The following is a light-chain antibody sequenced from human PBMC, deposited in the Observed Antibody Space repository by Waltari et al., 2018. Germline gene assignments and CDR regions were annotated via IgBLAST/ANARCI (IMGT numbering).Light chain of an antibody. CDR3: QQYDEWWT. Sequence: EIVMTQSPATLSVAPGERATLSCRASQSVSSKLAWYQQKPGQGPRLLIYGASTRATGIPARFSGSGSGTEFTLTISSMQSEDFAVYYCQQYDEWWTFGKGTKVEIK. CDR2: GAS. CDR1: QSVSSK. V-gene: IGKV3-15*01. J-gene: IGKJ1*01.